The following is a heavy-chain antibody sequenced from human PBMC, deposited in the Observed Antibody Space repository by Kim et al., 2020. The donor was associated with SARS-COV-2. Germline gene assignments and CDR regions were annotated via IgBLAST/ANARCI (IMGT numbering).Heavy chain of an antibody. D-gene: IGHD1-1*01. CDR3: ARDPTGTIGVNKDYFDY. V-gene: IGHV1-2*02. Sequence: ASVKVSCKASGYTLTDNYIHWVRQAPGQGPEWMGWINPNGGGTNYAPKFQGRVIMTSDTSISTAYMELTRLRSDDTAVYYCARDPTGTIGVNKDYFDYWGQGTLVTVSS. CDR2: INPNGGGT. CDR1: GYTLTDNY. J-gene: IGHJ4*02.